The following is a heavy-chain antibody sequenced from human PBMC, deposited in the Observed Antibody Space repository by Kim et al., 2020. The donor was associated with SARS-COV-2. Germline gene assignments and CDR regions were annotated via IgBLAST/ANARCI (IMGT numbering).Heavy chain of an antibody. J-gene: IGHJ4*02. CDR3: AKDIRVGYYYGSGMIY. Sequence: SVKGRFTISRDNSKNTLYLQMNSLRAEDTAVYYCAKDIRVGYYYGSGMIYWGQGTLVTVSS. D-gene: IGHD3-10*01. V-gene: IGHV3-23*01.